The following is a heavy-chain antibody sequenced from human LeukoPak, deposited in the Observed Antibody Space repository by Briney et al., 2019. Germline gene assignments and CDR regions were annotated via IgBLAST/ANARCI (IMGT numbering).Heavy chain of an antibody. D-gene: IGHD6-19*01. CDR2: ISYDGSNK. CDR3: AKESGIAVAGFDY. CDR1: GFTFSSYA. Sequence: PGGSLRLSCAASGFTFSSYAMHWVRQAPGKGLEWVAVISYDGSNKYYADSVKGRFTISRDNSKNTLYLQMNSLRAEDTAVYYCAKESGIAVAGFDYWGQGTLVTVSS. J-gene: IGHJ4*02. V-gene: IGHV3-30*04.